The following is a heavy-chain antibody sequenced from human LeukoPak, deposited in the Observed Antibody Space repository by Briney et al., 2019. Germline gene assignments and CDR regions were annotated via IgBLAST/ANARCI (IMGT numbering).Heavy chain of an antibody. CDR2: MDPNSGSA. CDR3: ARVASSGWYYFDY. V-gene: IGHV1-8*02. J-gene: IGHJ4*02. Sequence: ASVKVSCKASGYTFTSYDINWVRQATGQGLEWMGWMDPNSGSAGYAQKLQGRVTMTWNASISTAYMELSSLRSEDTAVYYCARVASSGWYYFDYWGQGTLVTVSS. D-gene: IGHD6-19*01. CDR1: GYTFTSYD.